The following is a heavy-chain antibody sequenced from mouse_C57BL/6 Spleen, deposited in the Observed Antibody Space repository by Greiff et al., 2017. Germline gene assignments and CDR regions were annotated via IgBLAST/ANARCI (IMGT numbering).Heavy chain of an antibody. CDR2: INYDGSST. D-gene: IGHD1-1*01. CDR1: GFTFSDYY. CDR3: ARESYYGSISYFDG. Sequence: EVQLVESEGGLVQPGSSMKLSCTASGFTFSDYYMAWVRQVPEKGLEWVANINYDGSSTYYLDSLKSRFIISRDNAKNILYLQMSSLKSEDTATYYCARESYYGSISYFDGWGTGTTVTVSS. V-gene: IGHV5-16*01. J-gene: IGHJ1*03.